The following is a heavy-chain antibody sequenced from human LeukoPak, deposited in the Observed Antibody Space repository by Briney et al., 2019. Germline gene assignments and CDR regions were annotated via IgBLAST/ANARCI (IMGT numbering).Heavy chain of an antibody. J-gene: IGHJ4*02. V-gene: IGHV4-34*01. D-gene: IGHD3-16*01. Sequence: PSETLSLTCAVNGGSFSGYYWSWIRQPPGKGLEWIGEINHSGSTNYNPSLKSRVTISVDTSKNQFSLKLSSVTAADTAVYYCARGWGPYGGLFDYWGQGTLVTVSS. CDR2: INHSGST. CDR1: GGSFSGYY. CDR3: ARGWGPYGGLFDY.